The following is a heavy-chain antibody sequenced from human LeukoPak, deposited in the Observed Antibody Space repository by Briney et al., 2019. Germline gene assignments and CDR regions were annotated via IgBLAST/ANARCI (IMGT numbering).Heavy chain of an antibody. CDR1: GFTFSDYY. CDR2: ISSSGSTI. CDR3: ARDPRGGSYERAFDI. J-gene: IGHJ3*02. V-gene: IGHV3-11*01. D-gene: IGHD1-26*01. Sequence: GGSLRLSCAASGFTFSDYYMSWIRQASGKGLEWVSYISSSGSTIYYADSVKGRFTISRDNAKNSLYLQMNSLRAEDTAVYYCARDPRGGSYERAFDIWGQGTMVTVSS.